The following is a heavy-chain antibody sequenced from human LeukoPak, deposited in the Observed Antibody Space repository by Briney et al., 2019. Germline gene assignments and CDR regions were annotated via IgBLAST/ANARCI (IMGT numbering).Heavy chain of an antibody. CDR1: GFTFSSYE. D-gene: IGHD3-10*01. CDR3: ARAPDYYGSGSRYYYYMDV. CDR2: ISSSGSTI. V-gene: IGHV3-48*03. Sequence: GGSLRLSCAASGFTFSSYEMSWVRQAPGKGLEWVSYISSSGSTIYYADSVKGRFTISRDNGKNSLYLQMNSLRAEDTAVYYCARAPDYYGSGSRYYYYMDVWGKGTTVTISS. J-gene: IGHJ6*03.